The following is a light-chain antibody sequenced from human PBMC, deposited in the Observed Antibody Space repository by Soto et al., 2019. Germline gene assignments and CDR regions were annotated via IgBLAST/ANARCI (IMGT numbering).Light chain of an antibody. J-gene: IGLJ1*01. V-gene: IGLV2-14*03. Sequence: QSALTQPASVSGSPGQSITISCTGSSSDVGGYNYVSWYQQYPGKAPKLMIYDVSYRPSGVSNRFAGSKSGNTASLTISGLQAEDEADYYGSSYTSISSPLYVFGAGTKVTVL. CDR2: DVS. CDR1: SSDVGGYNY. CDR3: SSYTSISSPLYV.